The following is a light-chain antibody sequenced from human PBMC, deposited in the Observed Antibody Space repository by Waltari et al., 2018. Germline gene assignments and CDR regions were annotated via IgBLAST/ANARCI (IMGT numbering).Light chain of an antibody. Sequence: EIVLTQSPGTLSLSPGERAILSCRASLSVGRSLCWYQQKNGQAPRLLIYDASTRATGIPDRFSGGGSGTDFSLTISRLEPEDFAVYYCQMYVRLPATFGQGTKVEI. CDR1: LSVGRS. V-gene: IGKV3-20*01. J-gene: IGKJ1*01. CDR3: QMYVRLPAT. CDR2: DAS.